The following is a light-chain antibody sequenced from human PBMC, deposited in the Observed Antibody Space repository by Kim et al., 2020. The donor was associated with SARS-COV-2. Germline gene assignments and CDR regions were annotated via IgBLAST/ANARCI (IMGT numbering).Light chain of an antibody. V-gene: IGLV1-51*01. CDR1: SSNIGKNY. Sequence: QKVTISCSGSSSNIGKNYVSWYQQLPGTAPKLLIYYNNNRPSGIPDRFSGSKSGTSATLGITGLQTGDEADYYCGTWDNSLSAGYVFGTGTKVTVL. J-gene: IGLJ1*01. CDR3: GTWDNSLSAGYV. CDR2: YNN.